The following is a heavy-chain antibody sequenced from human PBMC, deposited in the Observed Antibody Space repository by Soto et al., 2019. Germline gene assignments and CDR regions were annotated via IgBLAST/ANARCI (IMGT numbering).Heavy chain of an antibody. Sequence: EVQLVESGGGLVQPGGSLRLSCAASGFTFSSYWMHWVRQAPGKGLVWVSRIKSDGSNINYADSVKGRFTISRDNAKNTPYLQMNSLRGEDTAIYYCARGGFSGSGSFIQGDYWGQGTLVTVSS. CDR2: IKSDGSNI. V-gene: IGHV3-74*01. D-gene: IGHD3-10*01. CDR1: GFTFSSYW. J-gene: IGHJ4*02. CDR3: ARGGFSGSGSFIQGDY.